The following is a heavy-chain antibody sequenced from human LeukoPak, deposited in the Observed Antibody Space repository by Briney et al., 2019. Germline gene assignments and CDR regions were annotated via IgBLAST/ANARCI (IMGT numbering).Heavy chain of an antibody. CDR1: GYTFTGYY. D-gene: IGHD5-12*01. V-gene: IGHV1-2*02. CDR3: ARVRYSGYDYWFDY. CDR2: INPNSGGT. Sequence: ASVKVSCKASGYTFTGYYMHWVRQAPGQGLEWMGLINPNSGGTNYAQKFQGRVTMTRDTSISTAYMELSRLRSDDTAVYYCARVRYSGYDYWFDYWGQGTLVTVSS. J-gene: IGHJ4*02.